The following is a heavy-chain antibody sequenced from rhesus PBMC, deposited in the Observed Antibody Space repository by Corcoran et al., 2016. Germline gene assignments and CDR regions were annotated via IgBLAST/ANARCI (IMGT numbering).Heavy chain of an antibody. Sequence: QVPLQESGPGLVKPSEPLSLTCPVSGDSIRGNHWSSWLRQPPGKGREWIDYISGNRGTNYNNPSLKSRVAISTDTSNNQFSLKLNSVTAADTAVYHCAVERSGGHPFDFWGQGVLVTVSS. J-gene: IGHJ4*01. CDR2: ISGNRGTN. D-gene: IGHD6-37*01. CDR1: GDSIRGNHW. V-gene: IGHV4-65*01. CDR3: AVERSGGHPFDF.